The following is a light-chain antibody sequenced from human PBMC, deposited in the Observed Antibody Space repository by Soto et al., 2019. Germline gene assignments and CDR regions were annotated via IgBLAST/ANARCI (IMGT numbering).Light chain of an antibody. Sequence: EIVMTQSPATLSVSPGERATLSCRASQSVSGNLAWYQQKPGQAPRLLIYGASSRATGIPDRFSGSGSGTDFTLTISRLEPEDFAVYYCQQYGSSPFTFGPGTKVDIK. CDR2: GAS. CDR3: QQYGSSPFT. J-gene: IGKJ3*01. V-gene: IGKV3-20*01. CDR1: QSVSGN.